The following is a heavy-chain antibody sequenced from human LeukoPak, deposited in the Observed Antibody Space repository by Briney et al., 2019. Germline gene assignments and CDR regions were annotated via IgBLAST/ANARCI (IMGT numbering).Heavy chain of an antibody. Sequence: SQTLSLTCAVSGGSISSGGYSWSWIRQPPGKGLEWIGEINHSGSTNYNPSLKSRVTISVDTSKNQFSLKLSSVTAADTAVYYCARGPSPRPAKKYNWFDHWGQGTLVTVSS. V-gene: IGHV4-30-2*01. J-gene: IGHJ5*02. CDR1: GGSISSGGYS. CDR2: INHSGST. CDR3: ARGPSPRPAKKYNWFDH. D-gene: IGHD2-2*01.